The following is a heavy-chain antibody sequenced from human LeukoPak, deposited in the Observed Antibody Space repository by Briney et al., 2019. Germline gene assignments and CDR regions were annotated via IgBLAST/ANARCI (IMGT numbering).Heavy chain of an antibody. Sequence: GGSLRLSCAASGFTFSSFSMNWVRQAPGKGLEWVSSITSSSSYIYYADSVKGRFTISRDTAKNSLYLLMNSLRVEDTAVYYCARDDGRRWFDPWGQGTRVTVSS. J-gene: IGHJ5*02. CDR3: ARDDGRRWFDP. CDR2: ITSSSSYI. V-gene: IGHV3-21*06. CDR1: GFTFSSFS.